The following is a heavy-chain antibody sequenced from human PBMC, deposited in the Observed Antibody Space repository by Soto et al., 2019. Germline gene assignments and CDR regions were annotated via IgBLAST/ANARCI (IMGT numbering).Heavy chain of an antibody. CDR3: ARDRRDGYRQRGFHWFDP. Sequence: SETLSLTCAVYGGSFSGYYWSWIRQPPGKGLEWIGEINHSGSTNYNPSLKSRVTISVDTSKNQFSLKLSSVTAADTAVYYCARDRRDGYRQRGFHWFDPWGQGTLVTVSS. D-gene: IGHD5-12*01. J-gene: IGHJ5*02. V-gene: IGHV4-34*01. CDR2: INHSGST. CDR1: GGSFSGYY.